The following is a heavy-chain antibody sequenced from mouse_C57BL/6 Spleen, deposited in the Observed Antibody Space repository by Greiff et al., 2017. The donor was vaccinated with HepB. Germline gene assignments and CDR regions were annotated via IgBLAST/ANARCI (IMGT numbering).Heavy chain of an antibody. D-gene: IGHD2-4*01. CDR3: ARPYDYDWAWFAY. CDR2: ISSGSSTI. CDR1: GFTFSDYG. V-gene: IGHV5-17*01. Sequence: EVKLEESGGGLVKPGGSLKLSCAASGFTFSDYGMHWVRQAPEKGLEWVAYISSGSSTIYYADTVKGRFTISRDNAKNTLFLQMTSLRSEDTAMYYCARPYDYDWAWFAYWGQGTLVTVSA. J-gene: IGHJ3*01.